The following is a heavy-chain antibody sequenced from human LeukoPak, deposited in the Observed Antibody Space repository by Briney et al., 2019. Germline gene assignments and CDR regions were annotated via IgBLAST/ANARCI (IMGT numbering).Heavy chain of an antibody. CDR1: GGSLSGYY. CDR2: INHSGST. J-gene: IGHJ4*02. V-gene: IGHV4-34*01. D-gene: IGHD4-17*01. Sequence: SETLSLTCAVYGGSLSGYYWSWIRQPPGKGLEWIGEINHSGSTNYNPSLKSRVTISVDTSKNQFSLKLSSVTAADTAVYYCAREHYGELTFDYWGQGTLVTVSS. CDR3: AREHYGELTFDY.